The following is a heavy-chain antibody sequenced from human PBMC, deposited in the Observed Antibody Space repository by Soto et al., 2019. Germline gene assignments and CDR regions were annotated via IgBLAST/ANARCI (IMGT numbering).Heavy chain of an antibody. V-gene: IGHV3-23*01. CDR2: INEGPGDT. Sequence: WRSLRLSCTAAGCTFSTYAMSWVRQAPGKGLEWVSAINEGPGDTFYTDSVKGRFTISRDDSKNTVYLQMNSLRVEDTAVYYCARDQTTGDWFDAWGQGTLVTVSS. CDR3: ARDQTTGDWFDA. CDR1: GCTFSTYA. J-gene: IGHJ5*02. D-gene: IGHD4-17*01.